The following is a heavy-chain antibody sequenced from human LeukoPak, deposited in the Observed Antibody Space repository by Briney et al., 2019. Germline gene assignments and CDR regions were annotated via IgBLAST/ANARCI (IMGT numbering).Heavy chain of an antibody. CDR3: ARDSSGYCSSTSCSDY. CDR2: ISAYNGNT. V-gene: IGHV1-18*01. CDR1: GYTFTSYG. D-gene: IGHD2-2*01. Sequence: ASVKVSCKASGYTFTSYGISWVRQAPGQGLEWMGWISAYNGNTNYAQKLQGRVTMTTDTSTSTAYMELRSLRSEDTAVYYCARDSSGYCSSTSCSDYWGQGTLVTVSS. J-gene: IGHJ4*02.